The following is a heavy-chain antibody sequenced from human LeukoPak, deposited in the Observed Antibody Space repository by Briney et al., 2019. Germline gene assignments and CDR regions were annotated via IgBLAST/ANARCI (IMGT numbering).Heavy chain of an antibody. D-gene: IGHD5-18*01. CDR3: AKDRERGYSYGITGQDFDY. J-gene: IGHJ4*02. CDR1: GFTFSSYA. V-gene: IGHV3-23*01. CDR2: ISGSGGST. Sequence: GGSLRLSCAASGFTFSSYAMSWVRQAPGKGLEWVSAISGSGGSTYYADSVKGRFTISRDNSKNTLYLQMNSLRAEDTAVYYCAKDRERGYSYGITGQDFDYWGQGTLVTVSS.